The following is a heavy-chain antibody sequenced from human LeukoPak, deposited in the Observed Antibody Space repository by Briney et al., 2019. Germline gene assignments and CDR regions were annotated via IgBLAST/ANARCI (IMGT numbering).Heavy chain of an antibody. D-gene: IGHD1-26*01. CDR1: GYTFTSYG. J-gene: IGHJ3*02. CDR2: ISAYNGNT. CDR3: ARDAWELNAFDI. V-gene: IGHV1-18*01. Sequence: ASVKVSCKASGYTFTSYGLSWVRQAPGQGLEWVGWISAYNGNTNYAQKLQGRVTMTTATSTTTAYMDLRSLRSDDTAVYYCARDAWELNAFDIWGQGTMVTVSS.